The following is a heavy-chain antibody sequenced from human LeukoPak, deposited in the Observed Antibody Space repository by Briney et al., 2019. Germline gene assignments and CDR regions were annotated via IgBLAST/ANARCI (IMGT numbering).Heavy chain of an antibody. CDR1: GFTFSSYA. J-gene: IGHJ4*02. CDR3: AREGYYYDSSGLNY. V-gene: IGHV3-30-3*01. CDR2: ISYDGSNK. D-gene: IGHD3-22*01. Sequence: GGSLRLSCAASGFTFSSYAMHWVRQAPGKGLEWVAVISYDGSNKYYADSVKGRFTISRDNSKNTLYLQMNSLRAEDTAVYYCAREGYYYDSSGLNYWGQGTLVTVSS.